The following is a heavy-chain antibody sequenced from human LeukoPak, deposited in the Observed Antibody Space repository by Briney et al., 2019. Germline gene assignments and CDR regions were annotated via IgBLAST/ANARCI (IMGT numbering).Heavy chain of an antibody. V-gene: IGHV3-7*03. D-gene: IGHD6-13*01. Sequence: PGGSLRLSCAASGFTSSSYWMSWVRQAPGKGLEWVANIKQDGSEKYYVDSVKGRFTISRDNAKNSLYLQMNSLRAEDTAVYYCARDAAASSWYLQNKDGWFDPWGQGTLVTVSS. J-gene: IGHJ5*02. CDR3: ARDAAASSWYLQNKDGWFDP. CDR1: GFTSSSYW. CDR2: IKQDGSEK.